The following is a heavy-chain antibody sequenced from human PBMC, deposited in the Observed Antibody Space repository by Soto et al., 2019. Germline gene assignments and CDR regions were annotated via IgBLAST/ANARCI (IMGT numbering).Heavy chain of an antibody. Sequence: SLKVSCKASGGTFSSYAISWVRQAPGQGLEWMGGIIPIFGTANYAQKFQGRVTITADESTSTAYMELSSLRSEDTAVYYCARDPHYYGSGSYYNVRWFDPWGQGTLVTVSS. CDR3: ARDPHYYGSGSYYNVRWFDP. D-gene: IGHD3-10*01. V-gene: IGHV1-69*13. CDR2: IIPIFGTA. CDR1: GGTFSSYA. J-gene: IGHJ5*02.